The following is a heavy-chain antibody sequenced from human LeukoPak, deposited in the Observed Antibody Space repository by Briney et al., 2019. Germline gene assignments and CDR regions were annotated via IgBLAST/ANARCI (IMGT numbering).Heavy chain of an antibody. CDR2: ISSSGSTI. V-gene: IGHV3-11*01. CDR3: ARTARGYCSGGSCYASPDRGTHNWFDP. CDR1: GLTFSDYY. J-gene: IGHJ5*02. Sequence: GGSLRLSCAASGLTFSDYYMSWIRHAPGKGLEWVSYISSSGSTICYADSVKGRFTISRDNAKNSLYLQMNSLRAEDTAVYYCARTARGYCSGGSCYASPDRGTHNWFDPWGQGTLVTVSS. D-gene: IGHD2-15*01.